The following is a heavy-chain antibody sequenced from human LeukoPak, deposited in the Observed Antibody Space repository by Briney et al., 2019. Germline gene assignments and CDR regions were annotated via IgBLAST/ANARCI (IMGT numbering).Heavy chain of an antibody. CDR3: AKVRVLAANMGDYYYGMDV. J-gene: IGHJ6*04. CDR2: ISYDGSNK. V-gene: IGHV3-30*18. D-gene: IGHD2-2*01. CDR1: GFTFSSYG. Sequence: GSSLRLSCAASGFTFSSYGMHWVRQAPGKGLERVAVISYDGSNKYYADSVKGRFTISRDNSKNTLYLQMNSLRAEDTAVYYCAKVRVLAANMGDYYYGMDVWGKGTTVTVSS.